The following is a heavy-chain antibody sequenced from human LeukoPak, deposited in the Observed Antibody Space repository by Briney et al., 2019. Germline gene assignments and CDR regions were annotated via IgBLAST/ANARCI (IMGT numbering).Heavy chain of an antibody. D-gene: IGHD6-13*01. J-gene: IGHJ5*02. Sequence: AGGSLRLSCAASGFTFSSYAMSWVRQAPGKGLEWVSAISGSGGSTYYADSVKGRFTISRDNSKNTLYLQMNSLRAEDTAVYYCANLAPGSSWYSVSGWFDPWGQGTLVTVSS. V-gene: IGHV3-23*01. CDR2: ISGSGGST. CDR1: GFTFSSYA. CDR3: ANLAPGSSWYSVSGWFDP.